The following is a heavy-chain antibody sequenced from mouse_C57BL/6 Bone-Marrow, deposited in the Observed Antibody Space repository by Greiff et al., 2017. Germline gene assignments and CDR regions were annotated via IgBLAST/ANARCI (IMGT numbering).Heavy chain of an antibody. CDR1: GFTFSSYG. J-gene: IGHJ3*01. CDR3: ARHGYDYAWFAY. CDR2: ISSGGSYT. V-gene: IGHV5-6*01. Sequence: EVQLVESGGDLVKPGGSLKLSCAASGFTFSSYGMSWVRQTPDKRLEWVATISSGGSYTYYPDSVKWRFTISRDNAKNTLYLQMSSLKSEDTAMYYCARHGYDYAWFAYWGQGTLVTVSA. D-gene: IGHD2-4*01.